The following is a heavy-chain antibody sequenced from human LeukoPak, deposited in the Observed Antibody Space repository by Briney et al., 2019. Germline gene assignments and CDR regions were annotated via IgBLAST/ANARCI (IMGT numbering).Heavy chain of an antibody. D-gene: IGHD6-13*01. CDR3: ARGDIAAAGTGPFDY. CDR2: IYYSGIT. J-gene: IGHJ4*02. Sequence: SETLSLTCIVSGGSISSSSHYWGWIHQPPGKGLEWIGTIYYSGITYYNPSLKSRVTISVDTSKNQFSLRLSSVTAADTAVYYCARGDIAAAGTGPFDYWGQGTLVTVSS. CDR1: GGSISSSSHY. V-gene: IGHV4-39*01.